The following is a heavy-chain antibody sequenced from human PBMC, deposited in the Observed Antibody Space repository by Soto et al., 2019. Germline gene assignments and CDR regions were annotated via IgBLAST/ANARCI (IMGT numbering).Heavy chain of an antibody. CDR3: ARDTQRGYSGYFDS. CDR1: GGSLSSGGYY. Sequence: QVQLQESGPGLVKPSQTLSLSCTVSGGSLSSGGYYWSWIRQHPGKGLEWIGFIYYSGSTYYNPSLKSRVTISVDTSQNQLSLKLSSVTAADTAVYYCARDTQRGYSGYFDSRGQGTLVTVSS. J-gene: IGHJ4*02. CDR2: IYYSGST. D-gene: IGHD5-12*01. V-gene: IGHV4-31*03.